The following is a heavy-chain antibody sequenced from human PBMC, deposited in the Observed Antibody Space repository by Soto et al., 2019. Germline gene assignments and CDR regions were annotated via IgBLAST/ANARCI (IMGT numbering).Heavy chain of an antibody. V-gene: IGHV3-23*01. CDR1: GFTFSYYT. D-gene: IGHD2-2*01. Sequence: EVQLLESGGGLVQPGGSLRLSCVASGFTFSYYTMSWVRQAPGKGLEWVSGISNSGDTIYYADSVKGRFTISRDNFKNTLYLQMNSLRADDTAVYYCADPVPVPTHYDYYDMDVWGPGATVNVSS. J-gene: IGHJ6*01. CDR3: ADPVPVPTHYDYYDMDV. CDR2: ISNSGDTI.